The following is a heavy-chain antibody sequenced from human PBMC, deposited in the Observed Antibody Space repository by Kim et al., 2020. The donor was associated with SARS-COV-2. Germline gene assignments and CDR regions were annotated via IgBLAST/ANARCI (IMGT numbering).Heavy chain of an antibody. CDR3: VRRAPFWFGELGAFDI. CDR1: GGFMSTSNW. V-gene: IGHV4-4*02. J-gene: IGHJ3*02. Sequence: SETLSLTCVVSGGFMSTSNWWTWVRKPPGKGLEWIGEIYHSGSTNYNPSLKSRVTILVDKSKNQFSLELNSVTAADTALYYCVRRAPFWFGELGAFDIWGQGSKVTVSS. CDR2: IYHSGST. D-gene: IGHD3-10*01.